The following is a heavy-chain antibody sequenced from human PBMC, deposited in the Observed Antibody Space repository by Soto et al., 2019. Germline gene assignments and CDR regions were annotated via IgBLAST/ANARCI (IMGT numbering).Heavy chain of an antibody. Sequence: VQLLESGGGLVQPGGSLRLSCAASGFSFSSYAMVWVRQAPGKGLEWVSDISARGGSLYFADSVKGRFTISRDNSTNVLSLEMNSLRAEDTATYFWAKGSIEYSASVDNWGQGTLVVVSS. CDR1: GFSFSSYA. J-gene: IGHJ4*02. D-gene: IGHD5-12*01. V-gene: IGHV3-23*01. CDR2: ISARGGSL. CDR3: AKGSIEYSASVDN.